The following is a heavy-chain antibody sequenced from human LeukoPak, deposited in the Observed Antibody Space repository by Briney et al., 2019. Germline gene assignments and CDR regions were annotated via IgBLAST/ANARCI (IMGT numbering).Heavy chain of an antibody. CDR2: INHSGST. D-gene: IGHD5-18*01. Sequence: PSETLSLTCAVYGGSFSGYYWSWIRQPPGKGLEWIGEINHSGSTNYNPSLKGRVTISVDTSKNQFSLKLSSVTAADTAVYYCASHVDTAIGYWGQGTLVTVSS. V-gene: IGHV4-34*01. CDR3: ASHVDTAIGY. CDR1: GGSFSGYY. J-gene: IGHJ4*02.